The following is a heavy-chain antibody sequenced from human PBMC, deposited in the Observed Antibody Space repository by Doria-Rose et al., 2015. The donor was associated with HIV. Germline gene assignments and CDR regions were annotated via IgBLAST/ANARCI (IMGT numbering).Heavy chain of an antibody. CDR3: ARLVYGSGIYHTLDS. D-gene: IGHD3-10*01. J-gene: IGHJ4*02. Sequence: VQLLETGPGLVVPSETLSLTCSVSGDSIREYYWTWIRQPPGKGLEWIGYVFHSGLTKYNPSLGSRVSISLDTSKTFFSRSLTSVTAADTAVYYCARLVYGSGIYHTLDSWGQGILVTVSS. CDR2: VFHSGLT. CDR1: GDSIREYY. V-gene: IGHV4-59*08.